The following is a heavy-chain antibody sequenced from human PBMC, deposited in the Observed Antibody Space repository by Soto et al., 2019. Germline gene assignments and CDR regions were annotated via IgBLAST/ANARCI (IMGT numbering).Heavy chain of an antibody. J-gene: IGHJ3*01. Sequence: GGSLRLSCAASGFTFSSYEMNWVRQAPGKGLEWVSYISSSGSTIYYADSVKGRFTISRDNAKNSLYLQMNSLRAEDTAVYYCCNSPGPAAFDVWGQGTMVTVSS. D-gene: IGHD4-4*01. CDR1: GFTFSSYE. CDR3: CNSPGPAAFDV. V-gene: IGHV3-48*03. CDR2: ISSSGSTI.